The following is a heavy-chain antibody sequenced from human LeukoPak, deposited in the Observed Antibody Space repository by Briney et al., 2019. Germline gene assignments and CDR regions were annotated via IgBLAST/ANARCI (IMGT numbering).Heavy chain of an antibody. CDR3: ARDIGVLRFLEWLFDY. V-gene: IGHV3-7*01. D-gene: IGHD3-3*01. J-gene: IGHJ4*02. CDR1: GFTFTRYW. Sequence: GGSLRLSCAASGFTFTRYWMSWVRQAPGKGLEWVANIKQDGSEKYYVDSVKGRFTISRDNAKNSLYLQMNSLRAEDTAVYYCARDIGVLRFLEWLFDYWGQGTLVTVSS. CDR2: IKQDGSEK.